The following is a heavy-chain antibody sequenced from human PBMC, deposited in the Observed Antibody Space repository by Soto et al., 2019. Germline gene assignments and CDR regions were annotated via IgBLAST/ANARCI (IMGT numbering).Heavy chain of an antibody. J-gene: IGHJ4*02. CDR3: ASSGQAGYCTTASSRVLDY. Sequence: NVSCKASGYTFTSYDINWVRQATGQGLEWMGWMNPNTGNTDFSHKFQCIGTMTRNASISRAYRELSSLRSEDTAVYYCASSGQAGYCTTASSRVLDYWVKGTLVPVSP. CDR1: GYTFTSYD. V-gene: IGHV1-8*01. D-gene: IGHD2-2*03. CDR2: MNPNTGNT.